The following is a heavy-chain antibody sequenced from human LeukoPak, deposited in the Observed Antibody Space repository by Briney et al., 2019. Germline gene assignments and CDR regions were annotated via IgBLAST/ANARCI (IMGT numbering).Heavy chain of an antibody. CDR1: GGXVSSYY. CDR2: IYSSGSS. V-gene: IGHV4-4*08. CDR3: ARENYDLLTGPDL. D-gene: IGHD3-9*01. Sequence: SETLSLTCTVSGGXVSSYYWSWIRQPPGKGLEWIGNIYSSGSSYYSPSLKSRVIMSVDTSQNQFSLRLTSVTAADTAVYYCARENYDLLTGPDLWGQGTLVTVSS. J-gene: IGHJ4*02.